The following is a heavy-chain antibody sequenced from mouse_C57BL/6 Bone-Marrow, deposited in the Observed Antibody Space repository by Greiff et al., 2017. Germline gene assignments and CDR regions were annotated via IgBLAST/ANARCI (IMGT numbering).Heavy chain of an antibody. CDR1: GYTFTSYW. J-gene: IGHJ2*01. CDR3: ARRGEQLSCDY. V-gene: IGHV1-64*01. D-gene: IGHD3-2*02. Sequence: QVQLQQPGAELVKPGASVKLSCKASGYTFTSYWMHWVKQRPGQGLEWIGMIHPNSGSTNYNEKFKSKATLTVDKSSSTAYMELSSLTSGDSAVYDCARRGEQLSCDYWGQGTTLTVSS. CDR2: IHPNSGST.